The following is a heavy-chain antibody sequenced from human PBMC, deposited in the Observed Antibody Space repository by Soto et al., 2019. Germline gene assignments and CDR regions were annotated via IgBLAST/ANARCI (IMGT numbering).Heavy chain of an antibody. D-gene: IGHD5-12*01. Sequence: ASVKVSCKASGGTFSSYAISWVRQAPGQGLEWMGGIIPIFGTANYAQKFQGRVTITADESTSTAYMELSSLRSEDTAVYYCASTGADGYNWRDYWGQGTLLTVSS. J-gene: IGHJ4*02. V-gene: IGHV1-69*13. CDR2: IIPIFGTA. CDR3: ASTGADGYNWRDY. CDR1: GGTFSSYA.